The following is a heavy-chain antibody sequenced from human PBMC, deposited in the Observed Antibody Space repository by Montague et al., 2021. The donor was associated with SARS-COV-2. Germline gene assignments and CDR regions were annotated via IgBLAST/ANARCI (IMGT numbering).Heavy chain of an antibody. J-gene: IGHJ4*02. D-gene: IGHD4-11*01. CDR2: INDRGVTNY. CDR1: GESFSGFF. CDR3: ARWDPQTLTVISLRGKSAKDY. V-gene: IGHV4-34*01. Sequence: SETRSLTRAVYGESFSGFFWSWIRQPPGKGLEWIAEINDRGVTNYNYNPSLGSRVTISADTSKNQFSLKLRSVTAADTAVYYCARWDPQTLTVISLRGKSAKDYRGQGTLVTVSS.